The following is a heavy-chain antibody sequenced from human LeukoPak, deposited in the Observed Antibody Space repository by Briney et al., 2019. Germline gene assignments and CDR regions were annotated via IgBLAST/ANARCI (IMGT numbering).Heavy chain of an antibody. CDR3: ARGEPLGSFDY. Sequence: GGSLRLSCAASGFTFSSYSMNWVRQVPGKGLEWVSSISSSSRYIYYADSLKGRFTISRDNAKNSLYLQMNSLRAEDTAVYYCARGEPLGSFDYWGQGTLVTVSS. D-gene: IGHD3-16*01. V-gene: IGHV3-21*01. CDR1: GFTFSSYS. CDR2: ISSSSRYI. J-gene: IGHJ4*02.